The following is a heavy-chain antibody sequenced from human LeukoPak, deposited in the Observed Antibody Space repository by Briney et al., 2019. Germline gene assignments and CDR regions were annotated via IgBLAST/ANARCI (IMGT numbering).Heavy chain of an antibody. V-gene: IGHV3-30*04. CDR2: ISYDGSNK. CDR3: AKDPSYGYGFINY. CDR1: GFTFSSYA. Sequence: HPGGSLRLSCAASGFTFSSYAMHWVRQAPGKGLEWVAVISYDGSNKYYADSVKGRFTISRDNSKNTLYLQMNSLRAEDTAVYYCAKDPSYGYGFINYWGQGTLVTVSS. J-gene: IGHJ4*02. D-gene: IGHD5-18*01.